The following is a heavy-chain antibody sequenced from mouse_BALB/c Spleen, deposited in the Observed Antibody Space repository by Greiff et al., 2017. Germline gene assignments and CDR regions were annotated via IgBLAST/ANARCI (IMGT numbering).Heavy chain of an antibody. Sequence: EVQLQESGGGLVKPGGSLKLSCAASGFTFSSYAMSWVRQSPEKRLEWVAEISSGGSYTYYPDTVTGRFTISRDNAKNTLYLEMSSLRSEDTAMYYCARENPWFAYWGQGTLVTVSA. V-gene: IGHV5-9-4*01. CDR3: ARENPWFAY. CDR1: GFTFSSYA. CDR2: ISSGGSYT. J-gene: IGHJ3*01.